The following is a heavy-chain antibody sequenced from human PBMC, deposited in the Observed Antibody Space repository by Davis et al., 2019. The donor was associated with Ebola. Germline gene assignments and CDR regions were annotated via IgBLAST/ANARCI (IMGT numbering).Heavy chain of an antibody. CDR1: GGSISSGGYY. D-gene: IGHD7-27*01. V-gene: IGHV4-31*03. Sequence: PSETLSLTCTVSGGSISSGGYYWSWTRQHPGKGLEWIGYIYYSGSTYYNPSLKSRVTMSLDTSKNQFSLKLSSVTAADTAVYYCARDHGDGGGLDYWGQGTLVTVSS. J-gene: IGHJ4*02. CDR3: ARDHGDGGGLDY. CDR2: IYYSGST.